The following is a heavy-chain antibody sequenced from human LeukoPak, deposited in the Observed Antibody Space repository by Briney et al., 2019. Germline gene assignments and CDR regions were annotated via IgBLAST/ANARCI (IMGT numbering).Heavy chain of an antibody. Sequence: PGGSLRLSCAASGFTFSSYAMSWVRQAPGKGLEWVSAISGSGGSTYYADSVKGRFTISRDNSKNTLYQQMNSLRAEDTAVYYCAKAENYDFWSGYAIYYYYMDVWGKGTTVTVSS. J-gene: IGHJ6*03. CDR2: ISGSGGST. V-gene: IGHV3-23*01. D-gene: IGHD3-3*01. CDR1: GFTFSSYA. CDR3: AKAENYDFWSGYAIYYYYMDV.